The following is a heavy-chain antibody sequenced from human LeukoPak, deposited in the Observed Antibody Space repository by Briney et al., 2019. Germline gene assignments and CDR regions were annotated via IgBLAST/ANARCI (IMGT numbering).Heavy chain of an antibody. Sequence: PGGSLILSCAASGFTVSSNYMSWARRPPGKGREGFLVIYRGGSTYYADPVKGRFTISRDNSKNTLYLQMKSLRAEDTAVYYCARLFKVVPAAIHTWGQGTLVTVSS. CDR3: ARLFKVVPAAIHT. CDR1: GFTVSSNY. J-gene: IGHJ5*02. V-gene: IGHV3-53*01. D-gene: IGHD2-2*01. CDR2: IYRGGST.